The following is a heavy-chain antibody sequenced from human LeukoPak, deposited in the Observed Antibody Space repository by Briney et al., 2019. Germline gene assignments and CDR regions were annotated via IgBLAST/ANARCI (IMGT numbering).Heavy chain of an antibody. D-gene: IGHD3-22*01. CDR2: IKQDGSEK. V-gene: IGHV3-7*03. CDR3: ARVLIIVTEFWDY. J-gene: IGHJ4*02. Sequence: GGSLRLSCAASGFTFSSYWMSWVRQAPGKGLEWVANIKQDGSEKYYVDSVKGRFTISRDNAKNSLYLQMNSLRAEDTAVYYCARVLIIVTEFWDYWGQGTLVTVSS. CDR1: GFTFSSYW.